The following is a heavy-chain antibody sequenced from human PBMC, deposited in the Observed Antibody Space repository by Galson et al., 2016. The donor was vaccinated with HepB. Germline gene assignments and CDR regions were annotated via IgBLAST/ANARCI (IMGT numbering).Heavy chain of an antibody. J-gene: IGHJ4*02. CDR1: GFTFSRHS. V-gene: IGHV3-21*01. D-gene: IGHD2-21*02. Sequence: SLRLSCAASGFTFSRHSMSWVRQTPGKGLEWVSSISGSSSYIYYADSVKGRFTISRDNARKSLSLEMDSLRGEDTAVYFCAREICNVAGADCPIDSWGQGTPVTVSA. CDR3: AREICNVAGADCPIDS. CDR2: ISGSSSYI.